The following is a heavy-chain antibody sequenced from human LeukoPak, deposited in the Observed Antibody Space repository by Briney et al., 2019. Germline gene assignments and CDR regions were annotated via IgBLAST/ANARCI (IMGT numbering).Heavy chain of an antibody. V-gene: IGHV3-48*03. J-gene: IGHJ4*02. CDR1: GFTFSSYE. D-gene: IGHD3-22*01. CDR2: ISSSGSTI. CDR3: ARGHYDSSGSPFDY. Sequence: GGTLSLSCAASGFTFSSYETNWVRQAPGKGLERVSYISSSGSTIYYADPVKGRFTISRDNAKNSLYLQMNSLRAEDTAVYYCARGHYDSSGSPFDYWGQGTLVTVSS.